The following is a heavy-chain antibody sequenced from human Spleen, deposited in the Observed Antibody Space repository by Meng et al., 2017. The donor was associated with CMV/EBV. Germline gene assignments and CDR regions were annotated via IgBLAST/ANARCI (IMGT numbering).Heavy chain of an antibody. Sequence: GSLRLSCTVSGGSISSRSYYWGWIRQPPGKGLEWIGSIYYIWSTYYNSSLKSRVTITLDTSKNQFSLKLSSVTAADTAVYYCAREAQTDDFGDPYFDFWGQGTLVTVSS. CDR2: IYYIWST. D-gene: IGHD4-17*01. V-gene: IGHV4-39*07. J-gene: IGHJ4*02. CDR3: AREAQTDDFGDPYFDF. CDR1: GGSISSRSYY.